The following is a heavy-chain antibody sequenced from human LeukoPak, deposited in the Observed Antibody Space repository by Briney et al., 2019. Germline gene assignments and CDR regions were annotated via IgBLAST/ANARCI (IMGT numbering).Heavy chain of an antibody. V-gene: IGHV4-59*01. D-gene: IGHD6-19*01. CDR3: ARYDSSGWPFDY. CDR1: GGSISSYY. CDR2: INYSGRT. J-gene: IGHJ4*02. Sequence: SETPSLTCTVSGGSISSYYWSWIRQPPGQGLEWIGFINYSGRTEYNPSLKSRVTISVDTSKNQFSLKLSSVTAADTAVYYCARYDSSGWPFDYWGQGTLVTVSS.